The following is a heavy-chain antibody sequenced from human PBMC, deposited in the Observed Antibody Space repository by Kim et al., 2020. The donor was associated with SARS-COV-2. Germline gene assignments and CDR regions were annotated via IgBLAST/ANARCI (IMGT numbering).Heavy chain of an antibody. CDR2: ISGSGGST. CDR1: GFTFSSYA. CDR3: AKGGYSYGYNYFDY. J-gene: IGHJ4*02. Sequence: GRSLRLSCAASGFTFSSYAMSWVRQAPGKGLEWVSAISGSGGSTYYADSVKGRFTISRDNSKNTLYLQMNSLRAEDTAVYYCAKGGYSYGYNYFDYWGQGTLVTVSS. V-gene: IGHV3-23*01. D-gene: IGHD5-18*01.